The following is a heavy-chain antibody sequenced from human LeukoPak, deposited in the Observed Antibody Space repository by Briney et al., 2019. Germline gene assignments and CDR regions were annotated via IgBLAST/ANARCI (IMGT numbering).Heavy chain of an antibody. Sequence: GGSLRLSCAASGFTFSSYAMHWVRQAPGKGLEWVAVISYDGSNKYYADSVKGRFTISRDNSKNTLYLQMNSLRAEDAAVYYCAREDYGDSRIPYYGMDVWGQGTTVTVSS. CDR2: ISYDGSNK. J-gene: IGHJ6*02. V-gene: IGHV3-30-3*01. CDR3: AREDYGDSRIPYYGMDV. D-gene: IGHD4-17*01. CDR1: GFTFSSYA.